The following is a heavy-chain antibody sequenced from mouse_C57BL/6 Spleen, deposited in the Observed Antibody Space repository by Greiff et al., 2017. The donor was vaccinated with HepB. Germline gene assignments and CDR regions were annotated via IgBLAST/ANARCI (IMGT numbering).Heavy chain of an antibody. V-gene: IGHV1-7*01. CDR2: INPSSGYT. J-gene: IGHJ3*01. CDR1: GYTFTSYW. Sequence: QVHVKQSGAELAKPGASVKLSCKASGYTFTSYWMHWVKQRPGQGLEWIGYINPSSGYTKYNQKFKDKATLTADKSSSTAYMQLSSLTYEDSAVYYCARTDYYGSSYGTWFAYWGQGTLVTVSA. D-gene: IGHD1-1*01. CDR3: ARTDYYGSSYGTWFAY.